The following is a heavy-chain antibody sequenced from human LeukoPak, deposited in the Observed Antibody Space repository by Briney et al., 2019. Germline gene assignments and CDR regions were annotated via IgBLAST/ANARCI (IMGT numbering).Heavy chain of an antibody. Sequence: PSETLSLTCAVSGYSISSGYYWGWIRQPAGQGLEWIGRVYSNGDTRYNPSLKSRVTMSVDTSKNQLSLNLGPVTAADTAVYYCARAAGAAGGQYFDYWGQGTLVTVSS. D-gene: IGHD6-13*01. CDR2: VYSNGDT. J-gene: IGHJ4*02. CDR1: GYSISSGYY. V-gene: IGHV4-4*07. CDR3: ARAAGAAGGQYFDY.